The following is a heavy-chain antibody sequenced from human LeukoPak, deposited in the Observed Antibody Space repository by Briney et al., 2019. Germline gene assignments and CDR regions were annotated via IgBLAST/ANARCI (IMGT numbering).Heavy chain of an antibody. CDR1: GFTFSSYG. CDR3: ARDDKGLGDAFDV. J-gene: IGHJ3*01. V-gene: IGHV3-21*01. Sequence: GGSLRLSCAASGFTFSSYGMHWVRRAPGKGLQWVSSISSSSSYIYYADSVKGRFTISRDNAKNSLYLQMDSLRAEDTAVYYCARDDKGLGDAFDVWGQGTMVTVSS. CDR2: ISSSSSYI. D-gene: IGHD3-16*01.